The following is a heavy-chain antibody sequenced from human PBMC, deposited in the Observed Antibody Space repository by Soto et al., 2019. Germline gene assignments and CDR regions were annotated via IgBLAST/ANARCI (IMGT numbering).Heavy chain of an antibody. CDR1: GGTFSSYT. J-gene: IGHJ6*02. Sequence: ASVKVSCKASGGTFSSYTISWLRQAPGQGLEWMGRINPNSGGTNYAQKLQGWVTMTRDTSISKAYMELSRLRSDDTAVYYCASSSSWYDGMDVWGQGTTVTVSS. D-gene: IGHD6-13*01. CDR3: ASSSSWYDGMDV. CDR2: INPNSGGT. V-gene: IGHV1-2*04.